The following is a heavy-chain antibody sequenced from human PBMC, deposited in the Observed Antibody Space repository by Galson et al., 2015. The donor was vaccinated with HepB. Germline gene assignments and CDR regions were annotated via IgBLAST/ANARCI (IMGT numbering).Heavy chain of an antibody. J-gene: IGHJ5*02. CDR3: ARLGYGSAPYDP. D-gene: IGHD3-10*01. V-gene: IGHV1-69*04. CDR2: IIPILGIA. CDR1: GGTFSSYA. Sequence: SVKVSCKASGGTFSSYAISWVRQAPGQGLEWMGRIIPILGIANYAQKFQGRVTITADKSTSTAYMELSSLRSEDTAVYYCARLGYGSAPYDPWGQGTLVTVSS.